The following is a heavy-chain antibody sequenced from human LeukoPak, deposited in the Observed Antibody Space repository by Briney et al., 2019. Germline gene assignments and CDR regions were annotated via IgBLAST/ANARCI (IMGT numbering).Heavy chain of an antibody. Sequence: SVKVSCKASGGTFSSYAISWMRQAPGQGLEWMGRIIPILGIANYAQKFQGRVTITADKSTSTAYMELSSLRSEDTAVYYCARVSIVGATTTFDYWGQGTLVTVSS. J-gene: IGHJ4*02. CDR2: IIPILGIA. CDR3: ARVSIVGATTTFDY. D-gene: IGHD1-26*01. V-gene: IGHV1-69*04. CDR1: GGTFSSYA.